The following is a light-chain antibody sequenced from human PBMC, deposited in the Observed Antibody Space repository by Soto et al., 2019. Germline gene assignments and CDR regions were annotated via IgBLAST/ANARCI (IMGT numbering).Light chain of an antibody. CDR3: QQYGSSPWT. J-gene: IGKJ1*01. V-gene: IGKV3-20*01. Sequence: EIVLTQSPGTLSLSPGERATLSCRASQSVSSNYLAWYQQKPGQAPRPLIYGASSRATGIPDRFSGSGAGTALTLTIRRLEPQDFAVYYCQQYGSSPWTFGQGTKVEIK. CDR2: GAS. CDR1: QSVSSNY.